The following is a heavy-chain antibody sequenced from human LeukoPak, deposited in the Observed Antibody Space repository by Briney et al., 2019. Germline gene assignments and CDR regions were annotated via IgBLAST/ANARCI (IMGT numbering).Heavy chain of an antibody. CDR3: ARDLGYCSGGSRYYYDY. CDR2: ISSSSSYI. J-gene: IGHJ4*02. V-gene: IGHV3-21*01. D-gene: IGHD2-15*01. CDR1: GFTFSSYS. Sequence: GGSLRLSCAASGFTFSSYSMNWVRQAPGKGLEWVSSISSSSSYIYYADSVKGRFTISRDNAKNSLYLQMNSLRAEDTAVYYCARDLGYCSGGSRYYYDYWGQGTLVTVSS.